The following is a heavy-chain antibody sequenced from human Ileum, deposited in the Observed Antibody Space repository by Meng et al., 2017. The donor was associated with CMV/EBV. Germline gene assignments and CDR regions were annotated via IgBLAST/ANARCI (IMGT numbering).Heavy chain of an antibody. CDR1: GSGYSFTGYE. J-gene: IGHJ4*02. D-gene: IGHD4-23*01. V-gene: IGHV1-2*02. CDR3: ATGAYSAY. Sequence: QVVLVQSGAEVKRPGASVTVSCSTSGSGYSFTGYEFHWVRQAPGQGLEWMGWINPNTGDTDYIQNFQGRVTMTRDTSISTVYMELNYLRSDDTALYYCATGAYSAYWGQGTLVTVSS. CDR2: INPNTGDT.